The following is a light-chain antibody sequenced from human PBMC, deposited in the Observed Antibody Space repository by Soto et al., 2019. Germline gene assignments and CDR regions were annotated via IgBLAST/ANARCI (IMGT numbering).Light chain of an antibody. V-gene: IGLV2-8*01. CDR2: EVT. CDR1: SSDVGGYNY. Sequence: QLVLTQPPSASGSPGQSVTISCTGTSSDVGGYNYVSWYQQHPGKVPKLMIYEVTKRPSGVPDRFSGSKSGNTASLTVSGLQTEDEADYYCSSYAGTAYVFGTGTKLTVL. CDR3: SSYAGTAYV. J-gene: IGLJ1*01.